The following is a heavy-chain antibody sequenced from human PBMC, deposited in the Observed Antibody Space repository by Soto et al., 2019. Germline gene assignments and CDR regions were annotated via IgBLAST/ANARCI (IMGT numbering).Heavy chain of an antibody. D-gene: IGHD2-21*02. Sequence: QVQLVQSGAEEKKPGASVKVTCKASGYTFTSYATHWVRQAPGQRLEWMGWINAGNGNTKYSQKFQGRVTITRDTSASTAYMELSSLRSEDTAVYYCARSIVLVTALDYWGQGTLVTVSS. J-gene: IGHJ4*02. V-gene: IGHV1-3*05. CDR1: GYTFTSYA. CDR3: ARSIVLVTALDY. CDR2: INAGNGNT.